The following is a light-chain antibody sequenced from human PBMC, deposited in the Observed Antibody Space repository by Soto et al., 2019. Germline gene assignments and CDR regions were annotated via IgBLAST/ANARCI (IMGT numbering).Light chain of an antibody. CDR3: NSYTSKSTGF. V-gene: IGLV2-14*01. CDR2: EVS. J-gene: IGLJ1*01. CDR1: SSDVGGYNY. Sequence: QSALTQPASVSGSPGQSITISCTGTSSDVGGYNYVSWYQQHPGKAPKLIIYEVSNRPSGVSNRFSGSKSGNTASLTISGLQADDEADYYCNSYTSKSTGFFGTGTKLTVL.